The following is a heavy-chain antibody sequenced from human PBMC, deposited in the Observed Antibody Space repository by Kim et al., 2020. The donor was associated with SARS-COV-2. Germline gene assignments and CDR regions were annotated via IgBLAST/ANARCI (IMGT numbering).Heavy chain of an antibody. CDR1: GYSFTSYW. Sequence: GESLKISCKGSGYSFTSYWIGWVRQMPGKGLEWMGIIYPGDSDTRYSPSFQGQVTISADKSISTAYLQWSSLKASDTAMYYCARLVGYDFWSGYSNLLDYYYGMDVWGQGTTVTVSS. D-gene: IGHD3-3*01. CDR3: ARLVGYDFWSGYSNLLDYYYGMDV. V-gene: IGHV5-51*01. J-gene: IGHJ6*02. CDR2: IYPGDSDT.